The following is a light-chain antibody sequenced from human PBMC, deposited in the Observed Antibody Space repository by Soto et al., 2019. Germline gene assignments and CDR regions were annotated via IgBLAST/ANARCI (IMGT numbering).Light chain of an antibody. V-gene: IGKV3-15*01. Sequence: EIVLTQSPGTLSLSPGERATLSCRASQSVNSNLAWYQQKPGQAPRLLIYGASTRATGIPARFSGSGSGTEFTLTISSLQSEDFAVYYCQQFNNWPLWTFGQGTKVEIK. CDR1: QSVNSN. CDR3: QQFNNWPLWT. CDR2: GAS. J-gene: IGKJ1*01.